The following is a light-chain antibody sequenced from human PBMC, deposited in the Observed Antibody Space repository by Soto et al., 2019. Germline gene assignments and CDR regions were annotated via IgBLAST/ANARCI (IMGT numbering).Light chain of an antibody. J-gene: IGKJ1*01. CDR2: WAS. V-gene: IGKV4-1*01. CDR1: QSVLHTSNNKNY. CDR3: QQYYSAPWT. Sequence: DIVMTQSPDSLPVSLCERATINCKSSQSVLHTSNNKNYLAWFQQKPGQPPRLLIYWASTRGSGVPDRFSGSGSGSDFTLTISSLQAEDVAVYSCQQYYSAPWTFGQGTRVEIK.